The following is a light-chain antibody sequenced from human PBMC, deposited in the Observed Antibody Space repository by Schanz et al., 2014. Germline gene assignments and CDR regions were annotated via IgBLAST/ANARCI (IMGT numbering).Light chain of an antibody. CDR1: SSDVGTYNY. CDR3: CSYAGSYTLV. CDR2: DVS. V-gene: IGLV2-14*01. Sequence: QSALTQPASVSASLGQSITISCTGSSSDVGTYNYVSWYQQHPGKAPKLMIYDVSNRPSGVSNRFSGSKSGNTASLTISGLQAEDEADYYCCSYAGSYTLVFGGGTKLTVL. J-gene: IGLJ3*02.